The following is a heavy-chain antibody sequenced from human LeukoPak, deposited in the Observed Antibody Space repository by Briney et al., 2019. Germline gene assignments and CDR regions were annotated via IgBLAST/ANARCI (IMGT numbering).Heavy chain of an antibody. D-gene: IGHD6-6*01. V-gene: IGHV1-46*01. CDR2: INHSGDTT. Sequence: ASVKVSCKASGYTFTSYYFHWVRQAPGQGLEWMGIINHSGDTTSYAQKFQGRVTMTRDTSTSTVYMELSGLRSDDTAVYYCARRYSNSSEGFDYWGQGTLVTVSS. J-gene: IGHJ4*02. CDR3: ARRYSNSSEGFDY. CDR1: GYTFTSYY.